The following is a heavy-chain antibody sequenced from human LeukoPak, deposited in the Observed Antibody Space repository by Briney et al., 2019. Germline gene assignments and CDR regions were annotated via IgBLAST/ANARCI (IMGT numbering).Heavy chain of an antibody. CDR1: GYTFTSYY. Sequence: GASVKVSCKAPGYTFTSYYMHWVRQAPGQGLEWMGIINPSGGSTSYAQKFQGRVTMTRDTSTSTVYMELSSLRSEDTAVYYCARYSYGYKAFDYWGQGTLVTVSS. CDR3: ARYSYGYKAFDY. J-gene: IGHJ4*02. D-gene: IGHD5-18*01. V-gene: IGHV1-46*01. CDR2: INPSGGST.